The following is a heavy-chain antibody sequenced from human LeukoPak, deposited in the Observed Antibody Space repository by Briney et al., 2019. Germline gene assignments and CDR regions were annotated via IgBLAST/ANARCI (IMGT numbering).Heavy chain of an antibody. D-gene: IGHD3-22*01. Sequence: SETLSLTCTVSGGSISSSSYYWGWIRQPPGKGLEWIGSIYYSGSTYYNPSLKSRVTISVDTSKNQFSLKLSSVTAADTAVYYCARAGYYDSSGYYLWASYYYYMDVWGKGTTVTVSS. CDR2: IYYSGST. J-gene: IGHJ6*03. V-gene: IGHV4-39*07. CDR1: GGSISSSSYY. CDR3: ARAGYYDSSGYYLWASYYYYMDV.